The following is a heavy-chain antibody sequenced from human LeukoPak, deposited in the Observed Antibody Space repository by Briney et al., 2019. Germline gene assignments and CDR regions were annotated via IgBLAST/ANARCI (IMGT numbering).Heavy chain of an antibody. Sequence: GGSLRLSCAASGFTFSSYWMSWVRQAPGKGLEWVANIKQDGSEKYYVDSVKGRFTISRDNAKNSLYLQMNSLRAEDTAVYYCAREGHYYGSGLKYYYGMDVWGQGTSVTVSS. CDR2: IKQDGSEK. D-gene: IGHD3-10*01. CDR1: GFTFSSYW. CDR3: AREGHYYGSGLKYYYGMDV. V-gene: IGHV3-7*01. J-gene: IGHJ6*02.